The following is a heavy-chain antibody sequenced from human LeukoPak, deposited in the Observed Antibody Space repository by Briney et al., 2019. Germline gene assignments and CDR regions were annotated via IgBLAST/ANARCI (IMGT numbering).Heavy chain of an antibody. J-gene: IGHJ4*02. Sequence: PGGSLRLSCAASGFTFSSYAMHWVRQAPGKGLEWVAVISYDGSNKYYADSVKGRFTISRDNSKNTLYLQMNSLRAEDTAVYYCARIYSGSYYGSSINFDYWGQGTPVTVSS. CDR3: ARIYSGSYYGSSINFDY. CDR1: GFTFSSYA. D-gene: IGHD1-26*01. V-gene: IGHV3-30*04. CDR2: ISYDGSNK.